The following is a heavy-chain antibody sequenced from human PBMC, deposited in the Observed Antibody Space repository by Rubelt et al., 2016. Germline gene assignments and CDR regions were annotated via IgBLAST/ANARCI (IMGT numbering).Heavy chain of an antibody. CDR2: ISNSGGNT. D-gene: IGHD2-2*01. Sequence: DVQLVESGGTLVQPGRSLRLSCTTSGFTFRDYAMGWFRQAPGKGLEWVSAISNSGGNTYYADSVKGRFTISIDNSKNTSYLQRNSLRAEDTAVYYCAKVVVPTRGPMDVWGKGTTVTVSS. J-gene: IGHJ6*03. CDR3: AKVVVPTRGPMDV. V-gene: IGHV3-23*04. CDR1: GFTFRDYA.